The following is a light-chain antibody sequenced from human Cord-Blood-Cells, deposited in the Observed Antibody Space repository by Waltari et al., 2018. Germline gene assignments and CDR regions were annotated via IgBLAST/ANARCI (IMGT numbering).Light chain of an antibody. CDR1: QSISSY. Sequence: DIHMTQSPSSLSASVGDRVTITCRASQSISSYLNWYQQKPGKAPKLLIYAASSLQSGVPSRFSGSGAGTDFTLSISGLRPEDFATYYCQQRYSTPRPFGQGTKVEIK. CDR2: AAS. CDR3: QQRYSTPRP. J-gene: IGKJ1*01. V-gene: IGKV1-39*01.